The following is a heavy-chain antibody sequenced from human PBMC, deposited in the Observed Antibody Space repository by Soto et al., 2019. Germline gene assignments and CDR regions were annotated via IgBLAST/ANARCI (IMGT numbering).Heavy chain of an antibody. CDR2: TYYRSKWYN. Sequence: SQPLSLTCAISWDSFSSNTAACNCIRQSPSRGLEWLGRTYYRSKWYNDYAVSVKSRITINPDTSKNQFSLQLNSVTPEDTAVYYCARDRGLLGMDVWGQGTTVTVSS. J-gene: IGHJ6*02. CDR1: WDSFSSNTAA. D-gene: IGHD1-26*01. CDR3: ARDRGLLGMDV. V-gene: IGHV6-1*01.